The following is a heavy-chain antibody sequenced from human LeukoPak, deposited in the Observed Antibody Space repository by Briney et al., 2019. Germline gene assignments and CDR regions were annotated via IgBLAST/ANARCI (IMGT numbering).Heavy chain of an antibody. J-gene: IGHJ1*01. CDR3: ATCRGNTAEYFQH. CDR1: GGIYRITA. V-gene: IGHV1-69*05. Sequence: VASVKVSCKVSGGIYRITAITWVRQAPGQGLEWMGGIIPMSTTANYAQKFQSRVTITRDDSTSTAYMEVSSLRSEDTALYYCATCRGNTAEYFQHWGQGTLVTVSS. D-gene: IGHD5-12*01. CDR2: IIPMSTTA.